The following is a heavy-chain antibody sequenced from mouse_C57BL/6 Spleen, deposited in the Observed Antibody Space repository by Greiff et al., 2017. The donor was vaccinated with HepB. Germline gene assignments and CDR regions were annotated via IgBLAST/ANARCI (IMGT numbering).Heavy chain of an antibody. CDR2: IYPGDGDT. Sequence: VQLQQSGPELVKPGASVKISCKASGYAFSSSWMNWVKQRPGKGLEWIGRIYPGDGDTNYNGKFKGKATLTADKSSSTAYMQLSSLTSEDSAVYFCARGEYYGNALFDYWGQGTTLTVSS. CDR1: GYAFSSSW. D-gene: IGHD2-1*01. J-gene: IGHJ2*01. V-gene: IGHV1-82*01. CDR3: ARGEYYGNALFDY.